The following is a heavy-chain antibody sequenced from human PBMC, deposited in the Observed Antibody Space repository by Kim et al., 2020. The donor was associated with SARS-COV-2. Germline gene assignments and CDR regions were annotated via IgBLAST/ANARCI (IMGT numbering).Heavy chain of an antibody. V-gene: IGHV3-13*01. D-gene: IGHD3-10*01. Sequence: GGSLRLSCAASGFTFSSYDMHWVRQATGKGLEWVSAIGTAGDTYYPGSVKGRFTISRENAKNSLYLQMNSLRAGDTAVYYCARAGLLWFGELTRRRNWYFDLWGRGTLVTVSS. CDR1: GFTFSSYD. CDR2: IGTAGDT. J-gene: IGHJ2*01. CDR3: ARAGLLWFGELTRRRNWYFDL.